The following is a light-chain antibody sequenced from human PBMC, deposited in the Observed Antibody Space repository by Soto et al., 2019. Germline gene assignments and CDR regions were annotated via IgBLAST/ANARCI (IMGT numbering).Light chain of an antibody. CDR2: AAS. V-gene: IGKV1-9*01. Sequence: IQLTQSPSSLSASVGDSVTITCRASQDISSHLAWYQQKPGKAPKVLIYAASTLESGIPSRFSGSGSGTDFTLTISSPQAEDFATYYCQQVKSFLPLTFGGGTKVDIK. J-gene: IGKJ4*01. CDR3: QQVKSFLPLT. CDR1: QDISSH.